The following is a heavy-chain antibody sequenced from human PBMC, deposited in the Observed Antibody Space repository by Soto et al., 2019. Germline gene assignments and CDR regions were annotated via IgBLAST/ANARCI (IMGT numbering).Heavy chain of an antibody. CDR1: GFAVSSFW. CDR3: ARLREAAGRRTVDY. Sequence: GGSLRLSCAASGFAVSSFWMSWVRQAPGKGLEWVANIKRDGSDKYYVDSVKGRFTISRDNAKNSLYLQMNSRRAEDTAVYYCARLREAAGRRTVDYWGQGTLVTVSS. D-gene: IGHD6-13*01. V-gene: IGHV3-7*03. CDR2: IKRDGSDK. J-gene: IGHJ4*02.